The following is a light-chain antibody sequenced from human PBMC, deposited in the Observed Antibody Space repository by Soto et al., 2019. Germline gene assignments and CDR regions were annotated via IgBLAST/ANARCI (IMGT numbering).Light chain of an antibody. Sequence: EIVMTQSPATLSVSPGERDTLSCRASQSVSSNLAWYQQKPGQAPRLLIYGASTRATGIPARFSGSGSGTEFTLTISSLQSEDFAVYYCQQYNSWPPVTFGGGTKVEIK. CDR1: QSVSSN. J-gene: IGKJ4*01. CDR3: QQYNSWPPVT. V-gene: IGKV3-15*01. CDR2: GAS.